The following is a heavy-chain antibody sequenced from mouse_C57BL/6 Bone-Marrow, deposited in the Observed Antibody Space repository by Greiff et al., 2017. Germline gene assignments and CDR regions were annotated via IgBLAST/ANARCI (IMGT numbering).Heavy chain of an antibody. V-gene: IGHV5-4*01. CDR1: GFTFSSYA. J-gene: IGHJ2*01. CDR3: ARDGGYYGSHDY. Sequence: EVQVVESGGGLVKPGGSLKLSCAASGFTFSSYAMSWVRQTPEKRLEWVATISDGGSYTYYPDNVTGRFTISRDNAKNNLYLQMSHLKSEDTAMYYCARDGGYYGSHDYWGQGTTLTVSS. CDR2: ISDGGSYT. D-gene: IGHD1-1*01.